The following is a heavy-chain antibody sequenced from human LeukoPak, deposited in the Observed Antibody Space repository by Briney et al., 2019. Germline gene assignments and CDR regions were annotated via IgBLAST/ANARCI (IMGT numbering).Heavy chain of an antibody. V-gene: IGHV3-53*01. CDR2: IYSGGST. CDR1: GFTVSTNY. CDR3: ARGRASYYFDY. J-gene: IGHJ4*02. Sequence: PAGSLRLSCAASGFTVSTNYMSWVRQAAGKGLEWVSVIYSGGSTYYADSVKGRFTISRDNSKNTLYLQMNSLRAEDTAVYYCARGRASYYFDYWGQGTLVTVSS. D-gene: IGHD1-26*01.